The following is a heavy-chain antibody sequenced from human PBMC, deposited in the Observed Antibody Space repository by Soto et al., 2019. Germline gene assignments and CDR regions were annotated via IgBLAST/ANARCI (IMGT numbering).Heavy chain of an antibody. V-gene: IGHV3-30-3*01. J-gene: IGHJ4*02. CDR1: GFTFSSYA. CDR3: ARGTSVRGPSPLDY. Sequence: GSLRLSCAASGFTFSSYAMHWVRQAPGKGLEWVAVISYDGSNKYYADSVKGRFTISRDNSENTLYLQMNSLRAEDTAVYYCARGTSVRGPSPLDYWGQGTLVTVSS. CDR2: ISYDGSNK.